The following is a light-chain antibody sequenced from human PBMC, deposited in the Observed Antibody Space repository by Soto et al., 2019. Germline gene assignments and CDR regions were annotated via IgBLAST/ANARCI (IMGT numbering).Light chain of an antibody. Sequence: EIVLSHSPGTLSLSPGARATLFCRASQRVSSSYLVWYQKKPGQAPRLLIHGASSRATGIPDRFSGSGSGTVFTLTISRLENEDFAVYYGQQRSNWMLTFGQGTRLEIK. CDR2: GAS. V-gene: IGKV3D-20*02. CDR1: QRVSSSY. CDR3: QQRSNWMLT. J-gene: IGKJ5*01.